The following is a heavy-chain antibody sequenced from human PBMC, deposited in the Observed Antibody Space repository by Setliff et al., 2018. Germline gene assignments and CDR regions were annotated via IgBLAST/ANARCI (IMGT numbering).Heavy chain of an antibody. D-gene: IGHD3-22*01. V-gene: IGHV4-34*01. CDR2: ISHGGGT. J-gene: IGHJ5*02. CDR1: GGSFSAYY. CDR3: ATGDVYDSSAFFPDWFDP. Sequence: SETLSLTCTVYGGSFSAYYWSWIRQPPGKGLEWIGEISHGGGTNYNPSLKSRVTISIDTSKNLFSLKLTSVTAADTAVYYCATGDVYDSSAFFPDWFDPWGQGTLVTVSS.